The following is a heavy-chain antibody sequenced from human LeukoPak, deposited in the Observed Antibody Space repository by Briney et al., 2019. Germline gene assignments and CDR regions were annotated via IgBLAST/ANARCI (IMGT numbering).Heavy chain of an antibody. Sequence: ASVKVSCKASGYTFTSYGISWVRQAPGQGLEWMGWISAYNGNTNYAQKLQGRVTMTTDTSTSTVYMELRSLRSDDTAVYYCARLYYYDSSGYLNWFDPWGQGTLVTVSS. D-gene: IGHD3-22*01. J-gene: IGHJ5*02. CDR2: ISAYNGNT. CDR3: ARLYYYDSSGYLNWFDP. CDR1: GYTFTSYG. V-gene: IGHV1-18*01.